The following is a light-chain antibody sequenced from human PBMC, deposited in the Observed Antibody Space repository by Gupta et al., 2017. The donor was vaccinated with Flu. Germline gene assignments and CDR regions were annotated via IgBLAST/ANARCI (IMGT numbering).Light chain of an antibody. CDR2: WAS. CDR3: QQDDSTPKT. V-gene: IGKV4-1*01. CDR1: QNILYSSNNKNY. Sequence: DIVMTQSPDSLAVSLGDRATINCKSSQNILYSSNNKNYLAWYQQKPGQSPKLLIYWASTRESGVPDRFRGSESGTDFTLTISSLQAEDAAVYYCQQDDSTPKTFGQATKVEI. J-gene: IGKJ1*01.